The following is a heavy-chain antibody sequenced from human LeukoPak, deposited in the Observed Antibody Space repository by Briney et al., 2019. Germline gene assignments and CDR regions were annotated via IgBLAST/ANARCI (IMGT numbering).Heavy chain of an antibody. V-gene: IGHV3-74*03. J-gene: IGHJ6*03. CDR1: GFTFSSYW. CDR2: IKSDGSST. Sequence: PGGSLRLSCAASGFTFSSYWMHWVRQGPGKGLVWVSRIKSDGSSTTYADSVKGRFTISRDNAKNSLYLQMNSLRAEDTAVYYCARDPYSGGYGNYYYYFMDVWGKGTTVTISS. CDR3: ARDPYSGGYGNYYYYFMDV. D-gene: IGHD1-26*01.